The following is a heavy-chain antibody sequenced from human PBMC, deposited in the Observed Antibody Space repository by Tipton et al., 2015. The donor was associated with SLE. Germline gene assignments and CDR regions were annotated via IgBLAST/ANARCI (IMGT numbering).Heavy chain of an antibody. Sequence: TLSLTCTVSGGSISIIDYYWGWVRQSPGTGLEWIGSIYYSGSTYYNPSFKGRVTISVDTSKNEFSLKLNSVTAADTAVYYCARTDVGKDDASDIWGQGTMVTASS. D-gene: IGHD1-26*01. J-gene: IGHJ3*02. CDR2: IYYSGST. CDR3: ARTDVGKDDASDI. CDR1: GGSISIIDYY. V-gene: IGHV4-39*01.